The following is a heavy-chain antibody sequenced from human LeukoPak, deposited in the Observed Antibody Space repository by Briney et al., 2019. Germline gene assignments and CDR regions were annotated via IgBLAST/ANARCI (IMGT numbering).Heavy chain of an antibody. CDR2: IYHSGST. V-gene: IGHV4-59*12. D-gene: IGHD3-22*01. Sequence: SETLSLTCTVSGGSISSYYWSWIRQPPGKGLEWIGYIYHSGSTNYNPSLKSRVTISVDKSKNQFSLKLSSVTAADTAVYYCAREGIWGSGSHYDAFDIWGQGTMVTVSS. CDR1: GGSISSYY. J-gene: IGHJ3*02. CDR3: AREGIWGSGSHYDAFDI.